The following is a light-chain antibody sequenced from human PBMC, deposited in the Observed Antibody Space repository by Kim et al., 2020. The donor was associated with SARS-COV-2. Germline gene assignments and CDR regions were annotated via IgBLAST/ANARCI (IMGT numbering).Light chain of an antibody. V-gene: IGKV3-15*01. J-gene: IGKJ3*01. CDR2: AVS. CDR3: QQYNDWPFT. Sequence: VSPGETATVSCRASQSVSYNLAWYQQKPGQAPRLLIYAVSTRATGIPATFSGSGSGTDFTLTISSLQSEDFAIYYCQQYNDWPFTFGPGTKVDIK. CDR1: QSVSYN.